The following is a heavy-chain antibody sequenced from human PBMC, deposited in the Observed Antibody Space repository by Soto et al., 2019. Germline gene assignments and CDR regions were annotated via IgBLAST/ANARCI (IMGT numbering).Heavy chain of an antibody. J-gene: IGHJ4*02. CDR3: ARAARGIAVAFDY. CDR2: INYSGST. CDR1: GGSISSYY. V-gene: IGHV4-59*01. Sequence: SETLSLTCTVSGGSISSYYWTWIRQPPGKGLEWIGYINYSGSTNYNPSLKSRVTISVDTSKNQFSLKLSSVTAADTAVYYCARAARGIAVAFDYWGQGTLVTVSS. D-gene: IGHD6-19*01.